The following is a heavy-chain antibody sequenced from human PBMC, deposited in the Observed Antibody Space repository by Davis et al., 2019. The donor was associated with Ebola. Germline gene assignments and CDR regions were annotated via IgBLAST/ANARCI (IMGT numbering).Heavy chain of an antibody. V-gene: IGHV1-8*02. D-gene: IGHD2-15*01. CDR3: ARVGCSGGSCYWSYYYYGMDV. CDR1: GYTFTSYD. Sequence: AASVKVSCKASGYTFTSYDINWVRQATGQGLEWMGWMNPNSGNTGYAQKFQGRVTMTRNTSISTAYMELSSLRSEDTAVYYCARVGCSGGSCYWSYYYYGMDVWGQGTTVTVSS. CDR2: MNPNSGNT. J-gene: IGHJ6*02.